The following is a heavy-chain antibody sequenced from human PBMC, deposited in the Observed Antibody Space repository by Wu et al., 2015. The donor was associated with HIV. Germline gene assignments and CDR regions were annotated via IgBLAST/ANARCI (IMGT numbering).Heavy chain of an antibody. CDR1: PYTFTSFG. Sequence: QLVQSGGEVKKPGASVKVSCKASPYTFTSFGIGWVRQAPGQGLEWMGWVSSYSGDSNYAQKFQDRVSMTTDASTSTAYMELRSLRSDDTAVYYCASGSKGGSYYYYGMDVWGQGTAVTVS. CDR2: VSSYSGDS. V-gene: IGHV1-18*01. J-gene: IGHJ6*02. D-gene: IGHD1-26*01. CDR3: ASGSKGGSYYYYGMDV.